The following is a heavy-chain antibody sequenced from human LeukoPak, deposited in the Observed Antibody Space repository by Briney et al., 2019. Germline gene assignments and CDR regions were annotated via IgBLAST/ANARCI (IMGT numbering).Heavy chain of an antibody. CDR2: IDPSDSYT. CDR3: ARSYSGYDYLDY. Sequence: GESLKISCKGFGYSFPSYWITWVRQMPGKGLEWMGRIDPSDSYTNYSPSFQGHVTISADKSISTAYLQWSSLKASDTAMYYCARSYSGYDYLDYWGQGTLVTVSS. D-gene: IGHD5-12*01. CDR1: GYSFPSYW. V-gene: IGHV5-10-1*01. J-gene: IGHJ4*02.